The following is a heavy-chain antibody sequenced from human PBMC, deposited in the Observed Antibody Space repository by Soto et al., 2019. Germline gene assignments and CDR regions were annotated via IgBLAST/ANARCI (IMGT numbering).Heavy chain of an antibody. V-gene: IGHV6-1*01. CDR2: TYYRSKWYN. CDR1: GDSVSSISAA. CDR3: ARESHTVYALSY. D-gene: IGHD4-17*01. Sequence: PSQTLSLTCAISGDSVSSISAAWNWIRQSPSRGLEWLGRTYYRSKWYNEYAISVKSRITINPDTSKNQFSLQLDSVTPEDTAVYYCARESHTVYALSYWGQGTLVTVSS. J-gene: IGHJ4*02.